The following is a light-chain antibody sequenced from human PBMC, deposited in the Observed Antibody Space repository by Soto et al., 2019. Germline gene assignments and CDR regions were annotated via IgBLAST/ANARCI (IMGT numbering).Light chain of an antibody. Sequence: DIQMTQSPSTLSASVGDRVTITCRASQSISVYLAWYRQRPREAPKLLIYGGSSLESGVPSRFSGSGSGTEFTLTISSLQPTDFATYYCHQYATSSPTFGQGTKLEI. CDR3: HQYATSSPT. V-gene: IGKV1-5*01. CDR2: GGS. CDR1: QSISVY. J-gene: IGKJ2*01.